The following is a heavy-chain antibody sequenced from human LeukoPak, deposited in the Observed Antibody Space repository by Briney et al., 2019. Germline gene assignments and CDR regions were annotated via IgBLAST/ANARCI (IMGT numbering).Heavy chain of an antibody. CDR2: INHSGST. CDR3: AREKMRRYSYGYAH. Sequence: PSETLSLTCAVYGGSFSGYYRSWIRQPPGKGLEWIGEINHSGSTNYNSSLKSRVTISVDTSKNQFSLKVSSVTAADTAVYYCAREKMRRYSYGYAHWGQGTLVTVSS. D-gene: IGHD5-18*01. J-gene: IGHJ4*02. CDR1: GGSFSGYY. V-gene: IGHV4-34*01.